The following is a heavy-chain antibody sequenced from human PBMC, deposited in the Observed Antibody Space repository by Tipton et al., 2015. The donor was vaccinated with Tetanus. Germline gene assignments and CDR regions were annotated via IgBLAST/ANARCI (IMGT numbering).Heavy chain of an antibody. Sequence: TLSLTCTVSGASISTYSWTWIRQSPGKGLEWIAYLYFSGNTNYNPSLKTRVTMSPDTSKNQVSLRLNSVTAADTAVYYCARAEEGGYDATMGFYYYYMDVWGKGTTVTVSS. CDR1: GASISTYS. J-gene: IGHJ6*03. V-gene: IGHV4-59*01. D-gene: IGHD5-12*01. CDR3: ARAEEGGYDATMGFYYYYMDV. CDR2: LYFSGNT.